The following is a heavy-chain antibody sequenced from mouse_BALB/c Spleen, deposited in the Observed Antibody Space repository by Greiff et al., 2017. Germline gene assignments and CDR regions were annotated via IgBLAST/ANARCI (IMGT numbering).Heavy chain of an antibody. J-gene: IGHJ4*01. CDR1: GFNIKDTY. Sequence: EVQLQQSGAELVKPGASVKLSCTASGFNIKDTYMHWVKQRPEQGLEWIGRIDPANGNTKYDPKFQGKATITADTSSNTAYLQLSSLTSEDTAVYYCTRPAYYRYDEGYAMDYWGQGTSVTVSS. CDR2: IDPANGNT. V-gene: IGHV14-3*02. D-gene: IGHD2-14*01. CDR3: TRPAYYRYDEGYAMDY.